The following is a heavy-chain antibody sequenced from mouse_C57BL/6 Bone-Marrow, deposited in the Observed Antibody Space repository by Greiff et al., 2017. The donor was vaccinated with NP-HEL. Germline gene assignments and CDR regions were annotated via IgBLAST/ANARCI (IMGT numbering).Heavy chain of an antibody. V-gene: IGHV1-26*01. CDR3: ARADIYYGNPWAMDY. CDR1: GYTFTDYY. CDR2: INPNNGGT. D-gene: IGHD2-1*01. J-gene: IGHJ4*01. Sequence: VQLQQSGPELVKPGASVKISCKASGYTFTDYYMNWVKQSHGKSLEWIGDINPNNGGTSYNQKFKGKATLTVDKSSSTAYMELRSLTSEDSAVYYCARADIYYGNPWAMDYWGQGTSVTVSS.